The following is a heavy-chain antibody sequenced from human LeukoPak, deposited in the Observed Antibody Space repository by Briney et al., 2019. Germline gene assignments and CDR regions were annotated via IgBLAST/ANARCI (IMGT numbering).Heavy chain of an antibody. CDR2: IWYDGSNT. CDR1: GFTFSSYG. V-gene: IGHV3-33*01. CDR3: ARDRSTTHFDY. J-gene: IGHJ4*02. Sequence: GGSLRLSCAASGFTFSSYGMHWVRQAPSKGLEWVAVIWYDGSNTYYADSVKGRFTISRDNSKNTLFLQMDSLRAEDTAVYYCARDRSTTHFDYWGQGTLVTVSS. D-gene: IGHD5/OR15-5a*01.